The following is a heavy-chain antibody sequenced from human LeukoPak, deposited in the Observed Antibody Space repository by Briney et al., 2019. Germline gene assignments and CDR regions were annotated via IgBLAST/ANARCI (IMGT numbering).Heavy chain of an antibody. Sequence: SETLSLTCAVYGGSFSGYYWSWIRQPPGKGLEWIGEINHSGSTNYNPSLKSRVTISVDTSKNQFSLKLSSVTAADTAVYYCASAPRAAAGTYYYMDVWGKGTTVTVSS. V-gene: IGHV4-34*01. CDR2: INHSGST. CDR1: GGSFSGYY. D-gene: IGHD6-13*01. J-gene: IGHJ6*03. CDR3: ASAPRAAAGTYYYMDV.